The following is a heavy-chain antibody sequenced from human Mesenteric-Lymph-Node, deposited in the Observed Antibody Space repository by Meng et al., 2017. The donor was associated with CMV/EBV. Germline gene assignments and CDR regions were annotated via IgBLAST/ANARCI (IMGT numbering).Heavy chain of an antibody. CDR2: INHSGST. D-gene: IGHD2-2*02. J-gene: IGHJ4*02. CDR3: ARGGYQLLYRYFDY. CDR1: GGSFSGYY. Sequence: GSLRLSCAVYGGSFSGYYWSWIRQPPGKGLEWIGEINHSGSTNYNPSLKSRVTISVDTSKNQFSLKLSSVTAADTAVYYCARGGYQLLYRYFDYWGQGTRVTVSS. V-gene: IGHV4-34*01.